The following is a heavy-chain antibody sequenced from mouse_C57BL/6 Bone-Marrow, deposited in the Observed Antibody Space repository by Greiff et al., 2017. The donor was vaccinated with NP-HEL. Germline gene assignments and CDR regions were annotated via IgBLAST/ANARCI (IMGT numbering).Heavy chain of an antibody. CDR3: ARRNFYWYFDV. CDR2: ISSGSSTI. J-gene: IGHJ1*03. V-gene: IGHV5-17*01. CDR1: GFTFSDYG. D-gene: IGHD2-1*01. Sequence: EVMLVESGGGLVKPGGSLKLSCAASGFTFSDYGMHWVRQAPEKGLEWVAYISSGSSTIYYADTVKGRFTISRDNAKNTLFLQMTSLRSEDTAMYYCARRNFYWYFDVWGTGTTVTVSS.